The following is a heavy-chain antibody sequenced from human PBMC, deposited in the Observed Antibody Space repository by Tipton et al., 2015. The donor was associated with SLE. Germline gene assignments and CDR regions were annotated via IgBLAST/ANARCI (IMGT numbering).Heavy chain of an antibody. CDR1: GYTFTSYG. V-gene: IGHV1-18*01. CDR2: ISAYNGNT. CDR3: ARLMYYSDSRGYFRNYYYYMDV. J-gene: IGHJ6*03. Sequence: QLVQSGAEVKKPGASVKVSCKASGYTFTSYGISWVRQAPGQGLEWMGWISAYNGNTNYAQKLQGRVTMTTDTSTSTAYMELRSLRSDDTAVYYCARLMYYSDSRGYFRNYYYYMDVWGSGTTVTVSS. D-gene: IGHD3-22*01.